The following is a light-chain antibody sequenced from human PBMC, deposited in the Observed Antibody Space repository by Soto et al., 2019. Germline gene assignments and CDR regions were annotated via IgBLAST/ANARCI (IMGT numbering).Light chain of an antibody. CDR2: DTS. Sequence: EFVMRQSPATLSVSPGEFATLSFRASQGIGDTLAWYQHKPGQTPGLLIYDTSTRATGVPTRFSGSRSGAEFTLTINSLQSEDFAVYYCQPYNNWPLTFGGGTKVDIK. CDR3: QPYNNWPLT. V-gene: IGKV3-15*01. CDR1: QGIGDT. J-gene: IGKJ4*01.